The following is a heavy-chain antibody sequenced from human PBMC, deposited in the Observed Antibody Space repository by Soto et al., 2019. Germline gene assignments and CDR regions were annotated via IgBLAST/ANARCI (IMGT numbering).Heavy chain of an antibody. J-gene: IGHJ4*02. D-gene: IGHD3-9*01. Sequence: ASVKVSCKASGYTFTSYGISWVRQAPGQGLEWMGWISAYNGNTNYAQKLQGRVTMTTDTSTSTAYMELRSLRSDDTAVYYCARDKAYDTPCGDFDYWGQGTLVTVSS. CDR1: GYTFTSYG. V-gene: IGHV1-18*01. CDR3: ARDKAYDTPCGDFDY. CDR2: ISAYNGNT.